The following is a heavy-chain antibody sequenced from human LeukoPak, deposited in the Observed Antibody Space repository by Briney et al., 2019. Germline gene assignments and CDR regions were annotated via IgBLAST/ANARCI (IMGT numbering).Heavy chain of an antibody. D-gene: IGHD4-17*01. CDR2: IRYDGGNK. CDR3: AKGGATVTRYVDQ. Sequence: GESLRLSCAASGFTFSTYGMHWVRQAPGKGLEWVAFIRYDGGNKYYADSVKGRFTISRDNSKNTLYLQMNSLRTADTAVYYCAKGGATVTRYVDQWGQGTLVTVSS. J-gene: IGHJ4*02. V-gene: IGHV3-30*02. CDR1: GFTFSTYG.